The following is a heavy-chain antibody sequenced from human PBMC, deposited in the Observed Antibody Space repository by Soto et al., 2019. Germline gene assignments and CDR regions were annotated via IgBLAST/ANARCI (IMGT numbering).Heavy chain of an antibody. D-gene: IGHD2-15*01. CDR3: ASHLRHCSGGSCYPAYFDY. CDR2: IKRDESEK. CDR1: GFTFSSYW. J-gene: IGHJ4*02. Sequence: GGSLRLSCAASGFTFSSYWMSWVRQAPGKGLEWVANIKRDESEKFYVDSVKGRFTISRDNAKNSLYLQMNSLRAEDTAVYYCASHLRHCSGGSCYPAYFDYWGQGTLVTVSS. V-gene: IGHV3-7*01.